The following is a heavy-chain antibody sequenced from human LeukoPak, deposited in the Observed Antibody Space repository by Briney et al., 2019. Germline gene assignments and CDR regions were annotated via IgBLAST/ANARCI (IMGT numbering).Heavy chain of an antibody. CDR1: GDSISSSSYY. CDR3: ARGLYSSSYYVFDY. J-gene: IGHJ4*02. Sequence: SETLSLTCTVSGDSISSSSYYWSWIRQPAGKGLEWIGRIYTSGSTNYNPSLKSRVTMSVDTSKNQFSLKLSSVTAADTAVYYCARGLYSSSYYVFDYWGQGTLVTVSS. V-gene: IGHV4-61*02. D-gene: IGHD6-13*01. CDR2: IYTSGST.